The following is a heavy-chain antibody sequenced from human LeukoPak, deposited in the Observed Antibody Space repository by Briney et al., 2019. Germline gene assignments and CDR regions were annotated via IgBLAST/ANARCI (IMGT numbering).Heavy chain of an antibody. CDR3: AKDADLPAFDI. J-gene: IGHJ3*02. Sequence: GGSLRLSCVASGFSLSSFNMNWVRQAPGKGLEWVSAISGSGGSTYYADSVKGRFTISRDNSKNTLYLQMNSLRAEDTAVYYCAKDADLPAFDIWGQGTMVTVSS. CDR1: GFSLSSFN. CDR2: ISGSGGST. V-gene: IGHV3-23*01.